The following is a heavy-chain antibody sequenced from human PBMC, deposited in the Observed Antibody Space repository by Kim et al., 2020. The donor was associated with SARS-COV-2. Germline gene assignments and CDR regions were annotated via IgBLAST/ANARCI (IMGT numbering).Heavy chain of an antibody. D-gene: IGHD3-10*01. CDR2: INHSGST. CDR1: GGSFSGYY. CDR3: ARGALPRLWFGAKGSYFDY. J-gene: IGHJ4*02. V-gene: IGHV4-34*01. Sequence: SETLSLTCAVYGGSFSGYYWSWIRQPPGKGLEWIGEINHSGSTNYNPSLKSRVTISVDTSKNQFSLKLSSVTAADTAVYYCARGALPRLWFGAKGSYFDYWGQGTLVTVSS.